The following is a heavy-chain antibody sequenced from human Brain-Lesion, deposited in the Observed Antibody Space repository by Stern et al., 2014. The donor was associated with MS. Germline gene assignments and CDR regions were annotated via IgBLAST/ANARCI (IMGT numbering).Heavy chain of an antibody. CDR1: GGSVSSTSYA. CDR2: IYYSGNT. CDR3: AGEEDIRYCSGGSCTGNWFDP. D-gene: IGHD2-15*01. V-gene: IGHV4-39*02. Sequence: QVQLVQSGPGLVKPSETLSLTCTVAGGSVSSTSYAWAWIRQPPGKGLEWIGTIYYSGNTYYSPSLKSRLPISLDPSKNHFSLHRRSVTAADTAVYYCAGEEDIRYCSGGSCTGNWFDPWGQGTLVTVSS. J-gene: IGHJ5*02.